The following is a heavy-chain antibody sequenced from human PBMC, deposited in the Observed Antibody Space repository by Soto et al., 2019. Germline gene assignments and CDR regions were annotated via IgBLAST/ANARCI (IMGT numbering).Heavy chain of an antibody. CDR2: ISYDGSNK. Sequence: PGGSLRLSCAASGFTFSAYAMHWVRQAPGKGLEWVALISYDGSNKYYADSVKGRFTISRDNSKNTLYLQMNSLRAEDTAVYYCARGAYYYDSSGYSGAFDIWGQGTMVTVS. J-gene: IGHJ3*02. CDR3: ARGAYYYDSSGYSGAFDI. D-gene: IGHD3-22*01. CDR1: GFTFSAYA. V-gene: IGHV3-30-3*01.